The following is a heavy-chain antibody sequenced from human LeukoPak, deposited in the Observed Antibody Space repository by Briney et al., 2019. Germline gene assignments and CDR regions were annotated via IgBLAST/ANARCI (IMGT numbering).Heavy chain of an antibody. Sequence: SETLSLTCTVSGGSISSYYWSWIQQPPGKGLEWIGYIYYSGSTNYNPSLKSRVTISVDTSKNQFSLKLSSVTAADTAVYYCASSSLYYYYYMDVWGKGTTVTVSS. D-gene: IGHD6-19*01. CDR2: IYYSGST. CDR1: GGSISSYY. V-gene: IGHV4-59*01. CDR3: ASSSLYYYYYMDV. J-gene: IGHJ6*03.